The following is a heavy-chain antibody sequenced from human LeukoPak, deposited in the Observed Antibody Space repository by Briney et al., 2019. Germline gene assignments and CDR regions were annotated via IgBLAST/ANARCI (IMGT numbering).Heavy chain of an antibody. CDR3: VRGSGGYSSVWYDAFDV. CDR1: GFTFSGYW. D-gene: IGHD6-19*01. Sequence: GGSLRLSCAASGFTFSGYWMIWVRQAPGKGLEWVANIKQDGSVKYYVDSVSGRFTISRDNAKNLLYLQMNSLRDEDTAVYYCVRGSGGYSSVWYDAFDVWGRGTKVTVSS. V-gene: IGHV3-7*01. J-gene: IGHJ3*01. CDR2: IKQDGSVK.